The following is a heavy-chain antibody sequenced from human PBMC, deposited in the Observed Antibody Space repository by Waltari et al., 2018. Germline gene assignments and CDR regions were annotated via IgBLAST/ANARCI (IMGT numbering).Heavy chain of an antibody. Sequence: QVQLVQSGAEVKKPGASVKVSCKASGYTFTSYALHWVRPAPGQRLEWMGWINAGNGNTKYSQKFQGRVTITRDTSASTAYMELSSLRSEDTAVYYCARTYYDFWSGYYYFDYWGQGTLVTVSS. J-gene: IGHJ4*02. CDR3: ARTYYDFWSGYYYFDY. CDR1: GYTFTSYA. D-gene: IGHD3-3*01. V-gene: IGHV1-3*01. CDR2: INAGNGNT.